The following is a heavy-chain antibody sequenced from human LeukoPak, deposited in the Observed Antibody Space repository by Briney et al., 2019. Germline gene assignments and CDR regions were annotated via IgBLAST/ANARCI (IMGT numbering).Heavy chain of an antibody. CDR2: INHSGST. D-gene: IGHD5-18*01. J-gene: IGHJ4*02. V-gene: IGHV4-34*01. CDR1: GGSFSGYY. CDR3: ARERIERYTYASSDFDY. Sequence: SETLSLTCAVYGGSFSGYYWSWIRQPPGKGLEWVGEINHSGSTNYNPSLKSRVTISVDTSKNQFSLKVTSVTAADTALYYCARERIERYTYASSDFDYWGRGTLVTVSS.